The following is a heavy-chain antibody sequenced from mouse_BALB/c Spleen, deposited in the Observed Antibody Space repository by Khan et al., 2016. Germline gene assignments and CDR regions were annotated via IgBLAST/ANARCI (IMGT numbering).Heavy chain of an antibody. CDR1: GYSITSDYA. CDR2: ISYSGTT. D-gene: IGHD2-2*01. CDR3: ARWLEAMDY. Sequence: EVQLVETGPGLVKPSQSLSLTCTVTGYSITSDYAWNWIRQFPGNKLEWMGYISYSGTTTYNPSLKSRISITRDTSKNQFFLQLNSVTTEDTATYYCARWLEAMDYWGQGTSVTVSS. V-gene: IGHV3-2*02. J-gene: IGHJ4*01.